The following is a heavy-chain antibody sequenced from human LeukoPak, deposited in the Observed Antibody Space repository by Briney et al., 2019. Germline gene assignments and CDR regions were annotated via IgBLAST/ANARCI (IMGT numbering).Heavy chain of an antibody. CDR1: GYTFTRFG. V-gene: IGHV1-18*01. Sequence: ASVRVSCTASGYTFTRFGINWVRQAPGQGLEWMEWISAYNGNTNYAQKFQGRVTMTTDTSTSTVYMELRSLRSNDTAVYYCARDPGSFLSSSGWLNWFDPWGQGTLVIVSS. D-gene: IGHD6-19*01. CDR3: ARDPGSFLSSSGWLNWFDP. J-gene: IGHJ5*02. CDR2: ISAYNGNT.